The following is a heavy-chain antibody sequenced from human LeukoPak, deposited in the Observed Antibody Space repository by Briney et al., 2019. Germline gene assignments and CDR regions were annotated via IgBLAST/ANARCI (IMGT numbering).Heavy chain of an antibody. CDR1: GGSISSYY. CDR3: ARVGGTNYYYYGMDV. D-gene: IGHD1-1*01. Sequence: PSETLSLTCTVSGGSISSYYWSWIRQPPGKGLEWIGYIYYSGSTNYNPSLKSRVTISVDTSKNQFSLKLSSVTAADTAVYYCARVGGTNYYYYGMDVWGPGTTVTVSS. V-gene: IGHV4-59*01. J-gene: IGHJ6*02. CDR2: IYYSGST.